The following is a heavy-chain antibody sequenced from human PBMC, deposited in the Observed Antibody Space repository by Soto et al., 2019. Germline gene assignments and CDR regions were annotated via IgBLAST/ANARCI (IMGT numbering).Heavy chain of an antibody. CDR2: IYYSGST. Sequence: PSETLSLTCTVSGGSISSGDYYWSWIRQPPGKGLEWIGYIYYSGSTYYNPSLKSRVTISVDTSKNQFSLKLSSVTAADTAVYYCARGPVRDNFSYWGQGTPVTVSS. V-gene: IGHV4-30-4*01. J-gene: IGHJ4*02. CDR3: ARGPVRDNFSY. CDR1: GGSISSGDYY. D-gene: IGHD1-20*01.